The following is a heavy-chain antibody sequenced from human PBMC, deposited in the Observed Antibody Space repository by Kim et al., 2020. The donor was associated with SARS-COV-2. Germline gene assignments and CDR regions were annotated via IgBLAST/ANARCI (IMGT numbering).Heavy chain of an antibody. J-gene: IGHJ4*02. V-gene: IGHV3-20*01. D-gene: IGHD3-10*01. CDR3: ARVTMVRGVITNFDY. Sequence: DSVKGRFTISRDNAKNSLYLQMNSLRAEDTALYHCARVTMVRGVITNFDYWGQGTLVTVSS.